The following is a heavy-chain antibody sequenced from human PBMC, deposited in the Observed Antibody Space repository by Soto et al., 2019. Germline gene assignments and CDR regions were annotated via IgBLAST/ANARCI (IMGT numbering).Heavy chain of an antibody. CDR3: ASPAGIAAATDY. J-gene: IGHJ4*02. Sequence: ASETLSLTCTVSGGSISSSSYYWGWIRQPPGKGLEWIGSIYYSGSTYYNPSLKSRVTISVDTSKNQFSLKLSSVTAADTAVYYCASPAGIAAATDYLRQGTLVTAPQ. D-gene: IGHD6-13*01. CDR1: GGSISSSSYY. CDR2: IYYSGST. V-gene: IGHV4-39*01.